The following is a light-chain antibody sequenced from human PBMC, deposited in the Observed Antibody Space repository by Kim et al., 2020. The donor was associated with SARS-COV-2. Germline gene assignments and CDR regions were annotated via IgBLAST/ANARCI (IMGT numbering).Light chain of an antibody. CDR2: EVP. CDR3: SSHASPNNAFV. V-gene: IGLV2-8*01. Sequence: SVTIACTGPSRDVGGYAFVSWYQHHPGKAPKVIIYEVPKRSAGVPDRFSGSKSGNTASLTVSGLQAEDEADYYCSSHASPNNAFVFGTGTKVTVL. CDR1: SRDVGGYAF. J-gene: IGLJ1*01.